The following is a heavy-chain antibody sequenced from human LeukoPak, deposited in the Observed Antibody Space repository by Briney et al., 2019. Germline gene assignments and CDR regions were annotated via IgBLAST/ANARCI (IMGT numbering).Heavy chain of an antibody. CDR2: IYYSGST. CDR1: GGSISSGGYY. D-gene: IGHD2-2*01. V-gene: IGHV4-31*03. J-gene: IGHJ4*02. Sequence: TLSLTCTVSGGSISSGGYYWGWIRQHPGKGLEWIGYIYYSGSTNYNPSLKSRVTISVDTSKNQFSLKLSSVTAADTAVYYCAREDCSSTSCYEDYWGQGTLVTVSS. CDR3: AREDCSSTSCYEDY.